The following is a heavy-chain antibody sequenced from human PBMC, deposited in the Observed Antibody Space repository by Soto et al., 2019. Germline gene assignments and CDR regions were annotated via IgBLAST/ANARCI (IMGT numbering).Heavy chain of an antibody. CDR1: GFTFRSYG. J-gene: IGHJ6*02. Sequence: QVQLVESGGGVVQPGRSLRLSCIASGFTFRSYGMHWVRQAPGKGLEWVAVISFEGNTQYYADSVKGRFTISRDNSKDTLSLQIHSLRPEDTAVYYCARGAEHQLLSRDYFYGMDVWGQGTTVSVSS. D-gene: IGHD1-1*01. CDR2: ISFEGNTQ. V-gene: IGHV3-30*03. CDR3: ARGAEHQLLSRDYFYGMDV.